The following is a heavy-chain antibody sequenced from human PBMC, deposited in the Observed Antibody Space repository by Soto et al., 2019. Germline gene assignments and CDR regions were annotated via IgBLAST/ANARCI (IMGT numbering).Heavy chain of an antibody. CDR2: IKQDGSEK. CDR3: ARDRYSSSWYSGSYFDY. V-gene: IGHV3-7*01. D-gene: IGHD6-13*01. Sequence: GESLKISCAASGFTFSSYWMSWVRQAPGKGLEWVANIKQDGSEKYYVDSVKGRFTISRDNAKNSLYLQMNSLRAEDTAVYYCARDRYSSSWYSGSYFDYWGQGTLVTVSS. CDR1: GFTFSSYW. J-gene: IGHJ4*02.